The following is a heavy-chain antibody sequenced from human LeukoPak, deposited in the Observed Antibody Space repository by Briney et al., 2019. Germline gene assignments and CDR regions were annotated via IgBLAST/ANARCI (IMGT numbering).Heavy chain of an antibody. D-gene: IGHD1-26*01. Sequence: PGGSLRLSCAASGFTFSSYAMSWVRQAPGKGLEWVSATSGSGGSTYYADSVKGRFTISRDNSKNSLYLQMNSLRAEDTAVYYCAKDHGGSSYYFDYWGQGTLVTVSS. CDR1: GFTFSSYA. V-gene: IGHV3-23*01. CDR2: TSGSGGST. CDR3: AKDHGGSSYYFDY. J-gene: IGHJ4*02.